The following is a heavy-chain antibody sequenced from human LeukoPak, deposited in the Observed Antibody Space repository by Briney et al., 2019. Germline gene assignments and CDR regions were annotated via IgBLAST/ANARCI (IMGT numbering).Heavy chain of an antibody. D-gene: IGHD2-2*01. CDR3: ARDDCSSISCYHNWFDP. CDR2: IKQDGSEK. Sequence: GGSLRLSCAASGFTLSSYWMSWVRQAPGKGLEWVANIKQDGSEKYCVDSVKRRFTISRDNAKNSRYLQMNSLRAEDTAVYYCARDDCSSISCYHNWFDPWGQGTLVTVSS. J-gene: IGHJ5*02. V-gene: IGHV3-7*01. CDR1: GFTLSSYW.